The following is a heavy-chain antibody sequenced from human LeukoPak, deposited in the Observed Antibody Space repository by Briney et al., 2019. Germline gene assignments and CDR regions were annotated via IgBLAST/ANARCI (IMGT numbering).Heavy chain of an antibody. CDR1: GGSISSSNW. D-gene: IGHD6-13*01. CDR2: VYHSGST. V-gene: IGHV4-4*02. J-gene: IGHJ5*02. Sequence: SEALSLTCAVSGGSISSSNWWSWVRQPPGKGLEWIGEVYHSGSTNYNPSLKSRVTISVDKSKNQFSLKLSSVTAADTAVYYCARAGQLVDWFDPWGQGTLVTVSS. CDR3: ARAGQLVDWFDP.